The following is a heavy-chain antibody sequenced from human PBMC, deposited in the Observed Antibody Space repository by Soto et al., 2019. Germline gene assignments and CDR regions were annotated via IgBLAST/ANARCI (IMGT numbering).Heavy chain of an antibody. CDR2: VYYSGST. V-gene: IGHV4-59*08. CDR1: GGSISSYY. CDR3: ARLGGYYQAFEH. J-gene: IGHJ4*02. Sequence: SETLSPTCTVSGGSISSYYSSWIRQPPGKGLEWIGYVYYSGSTKYNPSLKSRVTISVDSSKNQFSLKLDSVTAADTAVYYCARLGGYYQAFEHWGQGTLVPVSS. D-gene: IGHD3-3*01.